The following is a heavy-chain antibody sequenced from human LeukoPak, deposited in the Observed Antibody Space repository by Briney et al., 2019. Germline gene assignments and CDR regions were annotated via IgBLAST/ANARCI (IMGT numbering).Heavy chain of an antibody. CDR1: GYTLTELS. Sequence: ASVKVSCKVSGYTLTELSIYWVRQAPGKGLEWMGSFHCEDRDTIYAPKFQDRVTMTVGTSTDTAYMELNSLRSEDTAVYYCATRTPLIRGIIRTYFYLGMDVWGQGTTVIVSS. CDR3: ATRTPLIRGIIRTYFYLGMDV. V-gene: IGHV1-24*01. J-gene: IGHJ6*02. D-gene: IGHD3-10*01. CDR2: FHCEDRDT.